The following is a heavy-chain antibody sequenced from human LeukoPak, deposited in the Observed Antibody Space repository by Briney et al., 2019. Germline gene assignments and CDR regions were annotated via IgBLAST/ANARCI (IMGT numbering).Heavy chain of an antibody. J-gene: IGHJ4*02. Sequence: PSETLSLTCTVSGGSISTISYYWGWIRQPPGTGLEWIGSIFYSGSTYYNPSLKSRVTISVDTSKNQFSLKLSSVTAADTAVYYCARGIGSYAQNKDGCFDYWGQGTLVTVSS. D-gene: IGHD2-2*01. V-gene: IGHV4-39*01. CDR3: ARGIGSYAQNKDGCFDY. CDR1: GGSISTISYY. CDR2: IFYSGST.